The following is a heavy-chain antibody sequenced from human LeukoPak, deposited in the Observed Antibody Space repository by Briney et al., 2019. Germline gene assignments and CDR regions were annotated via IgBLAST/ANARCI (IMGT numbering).Heavy chain of an antibody. CDR2: LSWNSGAI. V-gene: IGHV3-9*01. CDR1: GFTFDGYA. D-gene: IGHD6-13*01. J-gene: IGHJ4*02. Sequence: PGGSLRLSCAASGFTFDGYAMHWVRQAPGKGLEWVSTLSWNSGAIGYAGSVKGRFTISRDNARNSLYLQMNSLRAEDTALYYCAKDAVAAAGLFDYWGQGTLVTVSS. CDR3: AKDAVAAAGLFDY.